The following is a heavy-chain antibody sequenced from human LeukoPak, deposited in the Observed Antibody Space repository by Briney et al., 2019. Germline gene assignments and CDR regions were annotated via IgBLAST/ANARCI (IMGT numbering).Heavy chain of an antibody. CDR3: AREHQDYGGKRPGGVYYYYYYMDV. V-gene: IGHV3-74*01. J-gene: IGHJ6*03. D-gene: IGHD4-23*01. Sequence: AGGSLRLSCVASGFTFSNYWMHWVRQAPGKGLVWVSRINSDGSTTSYADSVKGRFTISRDNAKNTLYLQMNSLRAEDTAVYYCAREHQDYGGKRPGGVYYYYYYMDVWGKGTTVTVSS. CDR2: INSDGSTT. CDR1: GFTFSNYW.